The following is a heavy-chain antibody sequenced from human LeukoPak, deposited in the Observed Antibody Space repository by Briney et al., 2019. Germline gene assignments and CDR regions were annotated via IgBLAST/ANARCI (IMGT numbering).Heavy chain of an antibody. CDR2: IIPIFGTA. D-gene: IGHD2-2*02. V-gene: IGHV1-69*13. Sequence: ASVKVSCKASGGTFSSYAISWVRQAPGQGLEWIGGIIPIFGTANYAQKFQGRVTITADESTTTAYMELSSLSSEDTAIYYCARLHYTDSPLGPYYFDYWGQGTLVTVSS. CDR3: ARLHYTDSPLGPYYFDY. J-gene: IGHJ4*02. CDR1: GGTFSSYA.